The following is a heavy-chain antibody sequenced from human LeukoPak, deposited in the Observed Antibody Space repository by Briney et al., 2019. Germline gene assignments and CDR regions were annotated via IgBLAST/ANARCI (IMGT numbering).Heavy chain of an antibody. CDR1: GFTFSDYY. Sequence: GGPLRLSRAASGFTFSDYYMSWIRQAPGKGLEWVSYISSSGSTIYYADSVKGRFTISRDNAKNSLYLQMNSLRAEDTAVYYCARDGPLGAFDIWGQGTMVTVSS. J-gene: IGHJ3*02. CDR2: ISSSGSTI. CDR3: ARDGPLGAFDI. V-gene: IGHV3-11*01.